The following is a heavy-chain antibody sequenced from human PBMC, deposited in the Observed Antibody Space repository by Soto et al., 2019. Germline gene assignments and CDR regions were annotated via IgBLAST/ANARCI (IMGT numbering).Heavy chain of an antibody. D-gene: IGHD2-15*01. CDR3: AARHCSGGSCYHFYFEY. V-gene: IGHV5-51*01. Sequence: GESLKISCKGSGYSFTYYWIGWVRQMPGRGPEWMGIIYPGDSDIGYSPSFQGQVTISADKSISTAYLQWSSLKASDTAMYYCAARHCSGGSCYHFYFEYWGQGTLVTVSS. CDR2: IYPGDSDI. CDR1: GYSFTYYW. J-gene: IGHJ4*02.